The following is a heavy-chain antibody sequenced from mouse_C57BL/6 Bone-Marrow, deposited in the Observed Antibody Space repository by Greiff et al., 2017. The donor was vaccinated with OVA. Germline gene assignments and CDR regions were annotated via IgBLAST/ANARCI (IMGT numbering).Heavy chain of an antibody. Sequence: VQLQQSGAELVRPGASVKLSCTASGFNIKDDYMHWVKQRPEQGLEWIGWIYPENGDTEYASKFQGKATITADTSSNTAYLQLSSLTSEDTAVYYCTTSIFYYGSKDWYFDVWGTGTTVTVSS. V-gene: IGHV14-4*01. CDR2: IYPENGDT. D-gene: IGHD1-1*01. CDR3: TTSIFYYGSKDWYFDV. CDR1: GFNIKDDY. J-gene: IGHJ1*03.